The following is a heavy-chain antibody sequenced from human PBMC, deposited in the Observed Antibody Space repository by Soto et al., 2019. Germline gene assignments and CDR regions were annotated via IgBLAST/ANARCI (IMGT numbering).Heavy chain of an antibody. CDR3: AKAYYCSGGSCPNAFDI. V-gene: IGHV3-9*01. CDR2: ISWNSGSI. CDR1: GFTFDDYA. J-gene: IGHJ3*02. D-gene: IGHD2-15*01. Sequence: GGSLRLSCAASGFTFDDYAMHWVRQAPGKGLEWVSGISWNSGSIGYADSVKGRFTISRDNAKNSLYLQMNSLRAEDTALYYCAKAYYCSGGSCPNAFDIWGQGTMVTVSS.